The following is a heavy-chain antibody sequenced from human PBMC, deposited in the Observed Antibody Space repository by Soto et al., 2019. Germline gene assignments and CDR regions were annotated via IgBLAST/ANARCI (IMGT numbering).Heavy chain of an antibody. V-gene: IGHV3-15*07. CDR1: GFTFSNAW. Sequence: PGGSLRLSCAASGFTFSNAWMNWVRQAPGKGLEWVGRIKSKTDGGTTDYAAPVKGRFTISRDDSKNTLYLQMNSLKTEDTAVYYCTSPEYYYDSSGYYYVRPGHYWGQGTLVTVSS. CDR2: IKSKTDGGTT. J-gene: IGHJ4*02. D-gene: IGHD3-22*01. CDR3: TSPEYYYDSSGYYYVRPGHY.